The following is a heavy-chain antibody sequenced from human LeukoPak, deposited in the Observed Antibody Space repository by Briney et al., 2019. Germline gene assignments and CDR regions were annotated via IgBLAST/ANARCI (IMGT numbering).Heavy chain of an antibody. J-gene: IGHJ4*02. Sequence: GGSLRLSCAASGFTFSDDYMSWIRQAPGKGLELVSYISSSSTYTNYADSVKARFTISRDNANTSLYLQMNSLRAEDTAVYYCARDISGNYFDYWGQGTLVTVSS. CDR1: GFTFSDDY. CDR3: ARDISGNYFDY. CDR2: ISSSSTYT. V-gene: IGHV3-11*05. D-gene: IGHD3-10*01.